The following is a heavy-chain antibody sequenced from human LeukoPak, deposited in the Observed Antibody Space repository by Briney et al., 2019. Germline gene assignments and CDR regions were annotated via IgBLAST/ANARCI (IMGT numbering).Heavy chain of an antibody. CDR2: ISAYNGNT. CDR3: ARADSSGYYWDYFDY. V-gene: IGHV1-18*01. J-gene: IGHJ4*02. D-gene: IGHD3-22*01. Sequence: GASVKVSCKASGYTFTSYGISWVRQAPGQGLEWMGWISAYNGNTNYAQKLQGRVTMTTDTSTSTAYMELRSLRSDDTAVYYCARADSSGYYWDYFDYWGQGTLVTASS. CDR1: GYTFTSYG.